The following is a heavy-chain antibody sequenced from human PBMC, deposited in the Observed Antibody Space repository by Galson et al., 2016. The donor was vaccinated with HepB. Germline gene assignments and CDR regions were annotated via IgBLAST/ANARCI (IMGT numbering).Heavy chain of an antibody. V-gene: IGHV3-30-3*01. CDR2: ISYDGSNE. J-gene: IGHJ6*02. CDR1: GFTFSSYA. D-gene: IGHD5-18*01. Sequence: SLRLSCAASGFTFSSYAMHWVRQAPGKGLEWVAVISYDGSNEYYTDFVKGRFIISRNNSKNTLYLQMNSLRAEDTAVYYCVRPEGIQLWSPHYDYYYGMDVWGQGTTVTVSS. CDR3: VRPEGIQLWSPHYDYYYGMDV.